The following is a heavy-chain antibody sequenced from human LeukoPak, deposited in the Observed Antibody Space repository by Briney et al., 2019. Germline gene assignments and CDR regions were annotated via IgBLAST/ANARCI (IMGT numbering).Heavy chain of an antibody. CDR1: GFTFGSCD. J-gene: IGHJ4*02. CDR2: IGTAGDT. Sequence: GGSLRLSCAASGFTFGSCDMHWVRQATGKGLEWVSMIGTAGDTYYPASVKGRFTISRENAKNSLYLQMNSLRAGDTAVYYCVRATAGFDYWGQGTLVTVSS. V-gene: IGHV3-13*04. CDR3: VRATAGFDY.